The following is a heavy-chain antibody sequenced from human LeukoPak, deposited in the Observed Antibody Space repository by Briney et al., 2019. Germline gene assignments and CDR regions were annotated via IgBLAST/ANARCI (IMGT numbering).Heavy chain of an antibody. D-gene: IGHD5-12*01. J-gene: IGHJ4*02. V-gene: IGHV3-30-3*01. CDR3: ARDGRVVATIGFDY. CDR1: GFTFSSYA. CDR2: ISYDGSNK. Sequence: GGSLRLSCAASGFTFSSYAMHWVRQAPGKGLEWVAVISYDGSNKYYADSVKGRFTISRDNSKNTLYLQMNSLRAEDTAVYYCARDGRVVATIGFDYWGQGTLVTVSS.